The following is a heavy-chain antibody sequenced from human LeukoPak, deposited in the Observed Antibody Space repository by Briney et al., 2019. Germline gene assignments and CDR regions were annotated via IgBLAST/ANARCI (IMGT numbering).Heavy chain of an antibody. V-gene: IGHV3-7*03. Sequence: GGSLRLSCAASGFTFSSYAMHWVRQAPGKGLEWVANIKHDGSEKNYVDSVKGRFTISRDNAKNSLYLQMNSLRAEDTAVYYCATPLDYYDRSDSHQGGDWGQGTLVTVSS. CDR1: GFTFSSYA. D-gene: IGHD3-22*01. CDR3: ATPLDYYDRSDSHQGGD. J-gene: IGHJ4*02. CDR2: IKHDGSEK.